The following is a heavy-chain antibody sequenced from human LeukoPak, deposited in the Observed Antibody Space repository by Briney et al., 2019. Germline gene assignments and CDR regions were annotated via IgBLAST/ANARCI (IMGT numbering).Heavy chain of an antibody. J-gene: IGHJ5*02. D-gene: IGHD6-19*01. Sequence: GGCLRLSCAASGFTFSSYGMHWVRQAPGKGLEWVAVISYDGSNKYYADSVKGRFTISRDNSKNTLYLQMNSLRAEDTAVYYCAKDDGVAVAGTGTFDPWGQGTLVTVSS. CDR2: ISYDGSNK. V-gene: IGHV3-30*18. CDR1: GFTFSSYG. CDR3: AKDDGVAVAGTGTFDP.